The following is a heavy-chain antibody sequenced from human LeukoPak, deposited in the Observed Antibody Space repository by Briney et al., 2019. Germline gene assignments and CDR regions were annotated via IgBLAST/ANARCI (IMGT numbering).Heavy chain of an antibody. CDR2: ISNDGGHK. D-gene: IGHD3-3*01. CDR1: GFIFSSFA. V-gene: IGHV3-30-3*01. CDR3: ATDYYDTFEY. Sequence: GGSLRLSCTASGFIFSSFAMHWVRQAPGKGLEWVAVISNDGGHKHYTDSVKGRFTVSRDNAKNTLYLQMNSLRAEDTAVYYCATDYYDTFEYWGQGTLVTVSS. J-gene: IGHJ4*02.